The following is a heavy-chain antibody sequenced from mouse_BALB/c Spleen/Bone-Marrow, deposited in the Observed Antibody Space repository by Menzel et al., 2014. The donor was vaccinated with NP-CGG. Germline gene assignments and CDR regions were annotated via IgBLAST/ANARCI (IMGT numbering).Heavy chain of an antibody. CDR2: ISSGGSYT. J-gene: IGHJ3*01. D-gene: IGHD2-4*01. CDR3: ARKSYYDYDGRPWFAY. Sequence: EVKLQESVGGLVKPGGSLKLSCAASGFTFSSYAMSWVRQTPEKRLEWVATISSGGSYTYYPDSVKGRFTISRDNARNTLYLQMSSLRSEDTAMYYCARKSYYDYDGRPWFAYWGQGLWSLSLQ. V-gene: IGHV5-9-3*01. CDR1: GFTFSSYA.